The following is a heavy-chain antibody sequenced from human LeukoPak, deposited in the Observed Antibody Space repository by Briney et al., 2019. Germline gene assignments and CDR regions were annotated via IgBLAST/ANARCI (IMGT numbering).Heavy chain of an antibody. J-gene: IGHJ5*02. CDR2: IWYDGSNK. Sequence: PGGSLRLSCAAFGFTFSSYGMHWVRQAPGKGLEWVAVIWYDGSNKYYADSVKGRFTISRDNSKNTLYLQMNSLRAEDTAVYYCARGSIAVAGTWWFDPWGQGTLVTVSS. CDR3: ARGSIAVAGTWWFDP. V-gene: IGHV3-33*01. D-gene: IGHD6-19*01. CDR1: GFTFSSYG.